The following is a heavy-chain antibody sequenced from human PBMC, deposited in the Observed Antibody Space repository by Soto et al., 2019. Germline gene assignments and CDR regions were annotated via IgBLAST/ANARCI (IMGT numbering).Heavy chain of an antibody. V-gene: IGHV3-30*03. CDR3: AVPPYSSSWYGFFQH. Sequence: QVQLVESGGGVVQPGRSLRLFCAASGFTFSSYGMHWVRQAPDKGLEWVAVISYDGSNKYYPDSVKGRFTISRDNSKNTLYLQMNSLRAEDTAVYYCAVPPYSSSWYGFFQHWGQGTLVTVSS. CDR1: GFTFSSYG. CDR2: ISYDGSNK. D-gene: IGHD6-13*01. J-gene: IGHJ1*01.